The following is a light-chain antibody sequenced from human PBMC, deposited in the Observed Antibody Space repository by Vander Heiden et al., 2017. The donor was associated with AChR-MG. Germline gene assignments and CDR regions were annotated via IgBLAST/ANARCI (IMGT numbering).Light chain of an antibody. CDR1: QSVSSN. V-gene: IGKV3-15*01. Sequence: EIVMTQSPATLSVSPGERVTLSCRASQSVSSNLAWYQQIPGQAPRLLIYAASTRATGIPARFSGSGSGTEFTLTISSLQSEDFAIYYCQQYDNWPPLTFGGGTKM. CDR2: AAS. CDR3: QQYDNWPPLT. J-gene: IGKJ4*01.